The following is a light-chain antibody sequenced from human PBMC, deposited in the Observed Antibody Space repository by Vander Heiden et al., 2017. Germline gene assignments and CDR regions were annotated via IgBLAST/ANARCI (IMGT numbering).Light chain of an antibody. CDR1: SSNIGNNA. J-gene: IGLJ2*01. V-gene: IGLV1-36*01. CDR3: AAWDDSLNGVV. Sequence: VLTHPPSRSEVPSPRVTISWSGRSSNIGNNAVTWYQQLPGKAPKLLIYYDDLLPSGVSDRFSGSKSGTSASLAISGLQSEDEADYYCAAWDDSLNGVVFGGGTKLTVL. CDR2: YDD.